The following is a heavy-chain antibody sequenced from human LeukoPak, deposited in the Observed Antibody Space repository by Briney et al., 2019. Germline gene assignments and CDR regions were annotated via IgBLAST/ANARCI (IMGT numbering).Heavy chain of an antibody. D-gene: IGHD3-16*01. J-gene: IGHJ3*02. CDR3: ARVSMIKGAFDI. CDR1: EFTFSSYW. Sequence: GGSLRLSCAASEFTFSSYWMSWVRQAPGKGLEWVANINQDGSEKYYVDSVKGRFTISRDNAENSLYLQMNSLRAEDTALYHCARVSMIKGAFDIWGQGTMVTVSS. V-gene: IGHV3-7*03. CDR2: INQDGSEK.